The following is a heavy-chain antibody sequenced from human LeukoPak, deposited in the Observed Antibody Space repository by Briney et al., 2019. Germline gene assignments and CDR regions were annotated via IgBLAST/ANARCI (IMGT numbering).Heavy chain of an antibody. CDR3: AKVSHYYYDSSGYRYPSFDY. V-gene: IGHV3-23*01. CDR2: ISGSGSST. Sequence: GGSLRLSCAASGFTFNSYWMSWVRQAPGKGLEWVSAISGSGSSTYYADSVKGRFTISRDNSKNTLYLQMNSLRAEDTAVYYCAKVSHYYYDSSGYRYPSFDYWGQGTLVTVSS. J-gene: IGHJ4*02. CDR1: GFTFNSYW. D-gene: IGHD3-22*01.